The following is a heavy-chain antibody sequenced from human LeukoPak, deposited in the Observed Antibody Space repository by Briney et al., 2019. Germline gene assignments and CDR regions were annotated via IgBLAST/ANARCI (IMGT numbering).Heavy chain of an antibody. Sequence: GGSLRLSSAATGFTFSTSGIHCGCEAPGKGLERVAYIQNDGSNNYYVDSVKGRFTISRDNSKNTLYLQMNSLRAEDTAVYYCATLLVFSPGFDPWGQGALVTVSS. CDR1: GFTFSTSG. CDR3: ATLLVFSPGFDP. D-gene: IGHD3-3*02. J-gene: IGHJ5*02. CDR2: IQNDGSNN. V-gene: IGHV3-30*02.